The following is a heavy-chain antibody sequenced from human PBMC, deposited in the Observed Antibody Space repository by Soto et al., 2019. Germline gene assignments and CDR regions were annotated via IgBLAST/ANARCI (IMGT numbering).Heavy chain of an antibody. V-gene: IGHV5-51*01. D-gene: IGHD6-13*01. CDR3: ARRGPGTYFDY. J-gene: IGHJ4*02. CDR2: IYPGDSDT. Sequence: GESLKISCKGSGYSFTSYWIGWVRQMPGKGLEWMGIIYPGDSDTRYSPSFQGQVTISADKSISTAYLQMNSLRTEDTAVYYCARRGPGTYFDYWGQGTLVTVSS. CDR1: GYSFTSYW.